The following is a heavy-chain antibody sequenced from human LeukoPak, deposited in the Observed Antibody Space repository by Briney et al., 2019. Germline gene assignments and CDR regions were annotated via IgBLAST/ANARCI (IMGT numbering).Heavy chain of an antibody. J-gene: IGHJ4*02. CDR3: ARESGAFCPFGF. CDR2: VHLSGAS. CDR1: GFTFSGYW. V-gene: IGHV4-4*02. Sequence: GSLRLSCEASGFTFSGYWMHWVRQAPGKGLEWIGEVHLSGASNYNPSLKSRVSMSIDNSKNQLSLKLTSVTAADTAIYYCARESGAFCPFGFWGQGTLVTVSS. D-gene: IGHD1-26*01.